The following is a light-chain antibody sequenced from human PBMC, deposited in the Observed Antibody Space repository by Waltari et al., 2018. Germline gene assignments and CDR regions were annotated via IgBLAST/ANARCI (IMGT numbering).Light chain of an antibody. Sequence: SYVLTQPPSLSVSPRQTARITCSGTALPKQYGFWYQQKPGQAPVMIIYNDKERPSAIPDRFSGSSSGTTVTLIISGVRAEDEADYYCQSIDASGVYYVFGGGTKLTVL. CDR2: NDK. CDR3: QSIDASGVYYV. CDR1: ALPKQY. V-gene: IGLV3-25*03. J-gene: IGLJ1*01.